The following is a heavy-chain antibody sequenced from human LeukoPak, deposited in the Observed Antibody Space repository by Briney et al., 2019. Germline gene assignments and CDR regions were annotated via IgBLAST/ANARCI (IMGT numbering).Heavy chain of an antibody. CDR3: AREYGGFDY. J-gene: IGHJ4*02. Sequence: GGSLRLSCAAPGFIFSSYSMNWVRQAPGKGLEWVSSISTSSSYIDYADSVKGRFTISRDNAKNSLYLQMNSLRAEDTAVYYCAREYGGFDYWGQGTLITVSS. D-gene: IGHD4-23*01. CDR2: ISTSSSYI. CDR1: GFIFSSYS. V-gene: IGHV3-21*01.